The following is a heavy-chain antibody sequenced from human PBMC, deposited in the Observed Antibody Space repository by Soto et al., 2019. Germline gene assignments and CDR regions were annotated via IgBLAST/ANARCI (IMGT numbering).Heavy chain of an antibody. J-gene: IGHJ1*01. D-gene: IGHD2-21*02. Sequence: EEALRLSWTASAVTFRSYAKSLFRQALWKRLEWVSYISSSSSTIYYADSVKGRFTISRDNAKNSLYLQMNSLRAEDTAVYYCASVYERYDDDCDQFHPWGQGTSVP. CDR3: ASVYERYDDDCDQFHP. CDR2: ISSSSSTI. V-gene: IGHV3-48*01. CDR1: AVTFRSYA.